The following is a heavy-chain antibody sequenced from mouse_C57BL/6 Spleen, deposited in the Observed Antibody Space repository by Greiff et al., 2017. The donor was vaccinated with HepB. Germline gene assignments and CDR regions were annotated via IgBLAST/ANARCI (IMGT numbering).Heavy chain of an antibody. CDR1: GFTFTDYY. CDR2: IRNKANGYTT. CDR3: ASPTSYWYFDV. Sequence: DVMLVESGGGLVQPGGSLSLSCAASGFTFTDYYMSWVRQPPGKALEWLGFIRNKANGYTTEYSASVKGLFTISRDNSQSILYLQMNALRAEDSATYYCASPTSYWYFDVWGTGTTVTVSS. J-gene: IGHJ1*03. V-gene: IGHV7-3*01. D-gene: IGHD2-10*01.